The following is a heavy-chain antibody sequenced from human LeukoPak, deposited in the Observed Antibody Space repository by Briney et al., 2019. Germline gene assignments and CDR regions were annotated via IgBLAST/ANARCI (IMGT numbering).Heavy chain of an antibody. CDR3: AREGAIFGVVIPSTVYYYMDV. CDR1: GFTFSSYA. Sequence: GGSLRLSCAASGFTFSSYAMSWVRQAPGKGLEWVSAISGSGGSTYYADSVKGRFTISRDNSKNTLYLQMNSLRAEDTAVYYCAREGAIFGVVIPSTVYYYMDVWGKGTTVTVSS. J-gene: IGHJ6*03. V-gene: IGHV3-23*01. CDR2: ISGSGGST. D-gene: IGHD3-3*01.